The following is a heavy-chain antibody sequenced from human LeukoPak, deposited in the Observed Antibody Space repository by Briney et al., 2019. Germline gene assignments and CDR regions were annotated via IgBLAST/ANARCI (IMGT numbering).Heavy chain of an antibody. CDR2: INPNSGGT. J-gene: IGHJ4*02. CDR3: ASSREDIAAGGISGGMCDY. CDR1: GYTFTGYY. D-gene: IGHD6-13*01. V-gene: IGHV1-2*02. Sequence: ASVKVSSKASGYTFTGYYMHWVRQAAGQGLEWMGWINPNSGGTNYAQKFQGRVTMTRDTSISTAYMELSRLRSEYTAVYYCASSREDIAAGGISGGMCDYWGQGTLATVSS.